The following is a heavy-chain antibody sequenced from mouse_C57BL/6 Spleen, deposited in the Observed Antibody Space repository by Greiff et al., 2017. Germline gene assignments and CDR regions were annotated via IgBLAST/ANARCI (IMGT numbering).Heavy chain of an antibody. V-gene: IGHV8-12*01. D-gene: IGHD2-3*01. CDR2: IYWDDDK. J-gene: IGHJ1*03. Sequence: QVTLKESGPGILQSSQTLSLTCSFSGFSLSTSGMGVSWIRQPSGKGLEWLAHIYWDDDKRYNPSLKSRLTISKDTSRNQVFLKITSVDTADTATYYCARREGDGYHWYFDVWGTGTTVTVSS. CDR3: ARREGDGYHWYFDV. CDR1: GFSLSTSGMG.